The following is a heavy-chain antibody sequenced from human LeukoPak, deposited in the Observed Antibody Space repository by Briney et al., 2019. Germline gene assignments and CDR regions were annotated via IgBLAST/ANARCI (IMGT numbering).Heavy chain of an antibody. J-gene: IGHJ5*02. V-gene: IGHV4-59*01. CDR3: ARDERYGDLYNWFDP. Sequence: SETLSLTCTVSGGSISTYYWSWIRQTPGKGLEWIGHMLYSGNIYYNPPLKSRVTISVDTSKNQFALRLNSVTAADTAVYYCARDERYGDLYNWFDPWGQGTLVTVSS. CDR1: GGSISTYY. D-gene: IGHD4-17*01. CDR2: MLYSGNI.